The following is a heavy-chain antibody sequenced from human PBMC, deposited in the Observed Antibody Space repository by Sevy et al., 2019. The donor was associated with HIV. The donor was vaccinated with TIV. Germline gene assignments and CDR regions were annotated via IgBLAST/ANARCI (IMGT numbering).Heavy chain of an antibody. D-gene: IGHD3-22*01. Sequence: GGSLRLSCTASGFTFGDYAMSWVRQAPGKGLEWVGFIRSKAYGGTTEYAASVKGRFTISRDDSKSIAYLQMNSLKTEDTAVYYCTRDSGGMYYYDSSGYYGVDYWGQGTLVTVSS. V-gene: IGHV3-49*04. CDR3: TRDSGGMYYYDSSGYYGVDY. J-gene: IGHJ4*02. CDR2: IRSKAYGGTT. CDR1: GFTFGDYA.